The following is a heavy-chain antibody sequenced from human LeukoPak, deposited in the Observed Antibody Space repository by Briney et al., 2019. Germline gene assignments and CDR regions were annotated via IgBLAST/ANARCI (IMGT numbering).Heavy chain of an antibody. CDR1: GFTFSSYA. Sequence: PGGSLRLSCAASGFTFSSYAMSWVRQAPGKGLEWVSAISGSGDSTFYADSVKGRFTISRDNSKTTLYLQMNSLRAEDTAVYYCAKDVSSDWPLAGFDYWGQGTLVTVSS. J-gene: IGHJ4*02. CDR2: ISGSGDST. CDR3: AKDVSSDWPLAGFDY. D-gene: IGHD6-19*01. V-gene: IGHV3-23*01.